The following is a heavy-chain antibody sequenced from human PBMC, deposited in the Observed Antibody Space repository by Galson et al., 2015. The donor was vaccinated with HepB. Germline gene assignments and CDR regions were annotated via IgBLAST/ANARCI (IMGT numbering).Heavy chain of an antibody. CDR3: ARDFSDAFDI. CDR2: IWYDGTNK. Sequence: SLRLSCAASGFTFSSYGMHWVRQAPGKGLEWVAIIWYDGTNKYYGDSVKGRFTISRDNSQNTLYLQMNSLRAEDTAVYYCARDFSDAFDIWGQGTMVTVSS. CDR1: GFTFSSYG. J-gene: IGHJ3*02. V-gene: IGHV3-33*08.